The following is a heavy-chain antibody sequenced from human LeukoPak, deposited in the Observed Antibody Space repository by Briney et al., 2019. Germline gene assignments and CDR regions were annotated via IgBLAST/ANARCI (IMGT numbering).Heavy chain of an antibody. CDR3: ARTTYYYDGSGSLDY. V-gene: IGHV1-18*01. Sequence: ASVKVSCKASGYTFTSYGISWVRQAPGQGLEWMGWISAYNGNTNYAQKLQGRVTMTTDTSTSTAYMELRSLRSDDTAVYYCARTTYYYDGSGSLDYWGQGTLVTVSS. CDR1: GYTFTSYG. J-gene: IGHJ4*02. D-gene: IGHD3-22*01. CDR2: ISAYNGNT.